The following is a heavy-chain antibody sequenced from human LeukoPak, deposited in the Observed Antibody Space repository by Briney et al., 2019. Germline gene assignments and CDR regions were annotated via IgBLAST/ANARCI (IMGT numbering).Heavy chain of an antibody. CDR2: IYHSGST. Sequence: SQTLSLTCAVSGGSISSGGYSWSWIRQPPGKGLEWIGYIYHSGSTYYNPSLKSRVTISVDRSKNQFSLKLSSVTAADTAVYYCARQGDYRREYYYYYGMDVWGQGTTVTVSS. V-gene: IGHV4-30-2*01. J-gene: IGHJ6*02. CDR3: ARQGDYRREYYYYYGMDV. D-gene: IGHD4-17*01. CDR1: GGSISSGGYS.